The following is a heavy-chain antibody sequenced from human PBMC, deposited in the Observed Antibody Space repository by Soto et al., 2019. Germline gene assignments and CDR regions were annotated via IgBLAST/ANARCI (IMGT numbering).Heavy chain of an antibody. V-gene: IGHV4-34*01. D-gene: IGHD3-10*01. CDR3: ARDFRYFPY. CDR2: IEHNGNN. CDR1: GGTFSCYF. Sequence: PSETLSLTCAVYGGTFSCYFWSWVRQPPGKGLEWIGEIEHNGNNNINPSLKSRVTMSVDTSKNQISLTLTSVTAADTAVYYCARDFRYFPYWGQGTLVTVSS. J-gene: IGHJ4*02.